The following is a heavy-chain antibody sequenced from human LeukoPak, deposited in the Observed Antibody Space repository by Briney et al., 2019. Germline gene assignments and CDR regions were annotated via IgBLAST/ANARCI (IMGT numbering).Heavy chain of an antibody. CDR2: ISMSGTTI. Sequence: GGSLRLSCATSGFTFSSYEMNWVRQAPGKGLEWVSYISMSGTTIYYADSVKGRFTMSRDNAKNSLYLQMNSLRAEDTAVYFCARDQVSSSGYLDYFDYWGRGTLVTVSS. J-gene: IGHJ4*02. V-gene: IGHV3-48*03. CDR1: GFTFSSYE. D-gene: IGHD3-22*01. CDR3: ARDQVSSSGYLDYFDY.